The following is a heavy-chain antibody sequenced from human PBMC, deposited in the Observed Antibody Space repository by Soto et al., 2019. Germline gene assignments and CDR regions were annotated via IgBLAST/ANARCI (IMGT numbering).Heavy chain of an antibody. J-gene: IGHJ6*02. Sequence: PRGSLRLSCAASGFTFVSYAIGVFRLAPGKWPEAFASVSDSGDRTYYSDSVRGRFSISRDNSKNMLYLQMNSLRVEDTAIYYCAKILAPVKSYYYGMDVWGQGTTVTVSS. CDR1: GFTFVSYA. D-gene: IGHD2-15*01. CDR2: VSDSGDRT. V-gene: IGHV3-23*01. CDR3: AKILAPVKSYYYGMDV.